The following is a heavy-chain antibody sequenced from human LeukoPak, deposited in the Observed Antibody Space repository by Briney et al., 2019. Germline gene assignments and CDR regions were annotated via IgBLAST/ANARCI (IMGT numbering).Heavy chain of an antibody. V-gene: IGHV4-59*08. CDR1: GGSISGYY. D-gene: IGHD2-21*01. CDR2: ISYSGSTNY. Sequence: SETLSLTCTVSGGSISGYYWSWIRQPPGKRLEWIGYISYSGSTNYNYNPSLKSRVTISLDRSKNQFSVRLTSVTAADTAVYYCARQRSLLGDSDYYGLDVRGQGTTVTVSS. CDR3: ARQRSLLGDSDYYGLDV. J-gene: IGHJ6*02.